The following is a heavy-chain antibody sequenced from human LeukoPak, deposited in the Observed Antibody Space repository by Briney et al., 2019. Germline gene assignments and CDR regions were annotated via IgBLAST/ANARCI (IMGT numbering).Heavy chain of an antibody. Sequence: ASVKVSCKASGYTFTSYDINWVRQATGQGLEWMGWMNPNSGNTGYAQKFQGRVTTTRNTSISTAYMELSSLRSEDTAVYYCARRTESSLYYYYYTDVWGKGTTVTVPS. CDR1: GYTFTSYD. CDR2: MNPNSGNT. CDR3: ARRTESSLYYYYYTDV. V-gene: IGHV1-8*03. J-gene: IGHJ6*03.